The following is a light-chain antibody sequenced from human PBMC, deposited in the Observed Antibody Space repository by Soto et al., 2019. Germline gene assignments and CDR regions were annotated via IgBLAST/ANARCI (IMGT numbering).Light chain of an antibody. CDR1: QSISSW. CDR2: DAS. CDR3: QQYNSYPRT. J-gene: IGKJ1*01. V-gene: IGKV1-5*01. Sequence: DVQLTQSPSFLSASVGDRVTITCRASQSISSWLAWYQQKPGKAPKLLIYDASSLESGVPSRFSGSGSGTEFTLTISSLQPDDFATYYCQQYNSYPRTFGQGTKVDIK.